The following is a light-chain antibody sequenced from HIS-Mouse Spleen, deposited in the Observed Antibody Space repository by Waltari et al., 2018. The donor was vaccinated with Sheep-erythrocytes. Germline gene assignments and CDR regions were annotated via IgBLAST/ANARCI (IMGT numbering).Light chain of an antibody. CDR3: QQLNSYLTWT. CDR1: QGISSY. J-gene: IGKJ1*01. CDR2: AAS. Sequence: DIQLTQSPSFLSASVGDRVTITCRASQGISSYLAWYQQKPGKAPKVLIYAASTLQSGVPSRFSGSGSGTEFTLTISSLQPEDFATYYCQQLNSYLTWTFGQGTKVEIK. V-gene: IGKV1-9*01.